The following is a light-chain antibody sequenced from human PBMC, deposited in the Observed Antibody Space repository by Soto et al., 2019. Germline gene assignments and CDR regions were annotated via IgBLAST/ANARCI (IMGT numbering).Light chain of an antibody. V-gene: IGKV4-1*01. CDR3: QQYGSSSWT. J-gene: IGKJ1*01. CDR2: WAS. Sequence: DIVMTQSPASLAVSLGARATINCKSSQSVLYSSNNKNYLAWYQQKPGQPPKLLIYWASTRQSGVPDRFSGSGSGTDFTLTISRLEPEDFAVYYCQQYGSSSWTFGQGTKVDI. CDR1: QSVLYSSNNKNY.